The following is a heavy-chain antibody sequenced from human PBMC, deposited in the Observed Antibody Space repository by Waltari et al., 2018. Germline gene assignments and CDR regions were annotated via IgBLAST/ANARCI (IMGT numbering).Heavy chain of an antibody. CDR2: SNANMSGK. V-gene: IGHV1-2*02. CDR1: GYTFTGHY. D-gene: IGHD1-26*01. J-gene: IGHJ5*02. CDR3: ARGREPLSIVGALNWFDP. Sequence: QVQLVQSGAEVKKPGASVKVSCKASGYTFTGHYMHWVRQAPRQGLEWLGWMGGSNANMSGKNEEQKLQGRGTMTRDTSISKADMGLSRLRSDDAAVYYCARGREPLSIVGALNWFDPWGQGTLVTGSS.